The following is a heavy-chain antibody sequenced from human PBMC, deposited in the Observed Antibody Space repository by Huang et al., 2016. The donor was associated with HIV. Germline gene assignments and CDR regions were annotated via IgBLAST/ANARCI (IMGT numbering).Heavy chain of an antibody. CDR3: ARQLYDNTGFLMGARLHD. CDR1: GGTFSNYA. D-gene: IGHD3-22*01. Sequence: QVQLVQSGAEVKKVGSSVKVSCKASGGTFSNYAISWVRLAPGHGLEWMGGSIPIFGTTNCAKKFQGRVTITADGSTSTAYLELSSLRSEDTAVYFCARQLYDNTGFLMGARLHDWGQGTLVTVSS. V-gene: IGHV1-69*13. CDR2: SIPIFGTT. J-gene: IGHJ4*02.